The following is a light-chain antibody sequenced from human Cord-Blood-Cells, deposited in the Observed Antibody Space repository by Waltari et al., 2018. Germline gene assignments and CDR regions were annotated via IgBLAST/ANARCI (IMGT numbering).Light chain of an antibody. Sequence: QSALTQPASVSGSPGQSITISCTGTSSDVGSYYLVSWYQQHPGKAPKLMIYSGSKRPSGVSNRFSGSKSGNTASLTISGLQAEDEADYYCCSYAGSSTLFGGGTKLTVL. CDR3: CSYAGSSTL. CDR2: SGS. V-gene: IGLV2-23*01. CDR1: SSDVGSYYL. J-gene: IGLJ2*01.